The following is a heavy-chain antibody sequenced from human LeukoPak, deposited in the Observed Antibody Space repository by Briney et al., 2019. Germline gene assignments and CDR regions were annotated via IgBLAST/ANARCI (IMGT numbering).Heavy chain of an antibody. CDR2: IYYSGST. CDR3: ARGGSAAAAGTHFDY. CDR1: GGSISSGGYY. V-gene: IGHV4-31*03. J-gene: IGHJ4*02. Sequence: PSETLSLTCTVSGGSISSGGYYWSWIRQHPGKGLEWIGYIYYSGSTYYNPSLKSRVTISVDTSKNQFSLKLSSVTAADTAVYYCARGGSAAAAGTHFDYWGQGTLVTVSS. D-gene: IGHD6-13*01.